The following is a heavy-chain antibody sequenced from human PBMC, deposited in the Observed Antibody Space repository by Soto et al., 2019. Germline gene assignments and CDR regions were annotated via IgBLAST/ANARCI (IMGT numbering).Heavy chain of an antibody. CDR2: ISGSGGST. Sequence: VQLVESGGGVVQPGRSLRLSCAASGFTFSSYAMHWVRQAPGKGLEWVSAISGSGGSTYYADSVKGRFTISRDNSKNTLYLQMNSLRAEDTAVYYCAKAGYSYYYYYGMDVWGQGTTVTVSS. CDR3: AKAGYSYYYYYGMDV. V-gene: IGHV3-23*04. J-gene: IGHJ6*02. D-gene: IGHD6-25*01. CDR1: GFTFSSYA.